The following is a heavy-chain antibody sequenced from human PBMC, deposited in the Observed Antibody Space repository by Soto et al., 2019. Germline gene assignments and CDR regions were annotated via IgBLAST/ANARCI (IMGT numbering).Heavy chain of an antibody. D-gene: IGHD3-22*01. CDR2: IYDRGST. CDR1: GDSISSYY. Sequence: QVHLQESGPGLVKPSETLSLTCTVSGDSISSYYWSWIRQPPGKGLEGIGYIYDRGSTNYNPSLRSRVTISVDTSKNQFSLKMSSVTAADTAVYYCARAVFQYYESGSSDAYSFDYWGQGTLVTVSS. J-gene: IGHJ4*02. CDR3: ARAVFQYYESGSSDAYSFDY. V-gene: IGHV4-59*01.